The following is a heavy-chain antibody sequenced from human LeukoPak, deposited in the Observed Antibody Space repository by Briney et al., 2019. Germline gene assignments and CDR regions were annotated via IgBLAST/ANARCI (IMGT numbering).Heavy chain of an antibody. V-gene: IGHV4-4*02. CDR1: GGSISSSNW. J-gene: IGHJ3*02. D-gene: IGHD3-9*01. CDR2: IYLRGNT. Sequence: SETLSLTCAISGGSISSSNWWTWVRQPPGKGLEWVGEIYLRGNTNYNPSLESRVTISVDESKTQLSLRLESVTAADTAVYYCARYTGDDILTGYPNDAFDIWGQGTMVTVSS. CDR3: ARYTGDDILTGYPNDAFDI.